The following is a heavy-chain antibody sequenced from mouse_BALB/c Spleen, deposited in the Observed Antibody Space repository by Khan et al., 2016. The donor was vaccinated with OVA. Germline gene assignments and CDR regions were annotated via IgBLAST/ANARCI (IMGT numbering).Heavy chain of an antibody. CDR2: IDPSDSET. J-gene: IGHJ3*01. CDR3: ARREKYGYDPSWFAY. Sequence: QVQLQQPGAELVRPGASMKLSCKASGYTFTSYWMNWVKQRPGHGLEWIGRIDPSDSETHYNQMFKDKATLTVDKSSSTAYMQLSSLTSEDSAVYYCARREKYGYDPSWFAYWGQGTLVTVSA. V-gene: IGHV1-61*01. CDR1: GYTFTSYW. D-gene: IGHD2-2*01.